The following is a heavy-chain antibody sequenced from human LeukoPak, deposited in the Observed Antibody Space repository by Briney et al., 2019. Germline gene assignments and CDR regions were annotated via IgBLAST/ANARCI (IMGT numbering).Heavy chain of an antibody. CDR2: INTNTGNP. CDR3: ARVEQLERPEDDYYYGMDV. CDR1: GYTFTSYA. D-gene: IGHD1-1*01. V-gene: IGHV7-4-1*02. Sequence: ASVKVSCKASGYTFTSYAMNWVRQAPGQGLEWMGWINTNTGNPTYAQGFTGRFVFSLDTSVSTAYLQISSLKAEDTAVYYCARVEQLERPEDDYYYGMDVWGQGTTVTVSS. J-gene: IGHJ6*02.